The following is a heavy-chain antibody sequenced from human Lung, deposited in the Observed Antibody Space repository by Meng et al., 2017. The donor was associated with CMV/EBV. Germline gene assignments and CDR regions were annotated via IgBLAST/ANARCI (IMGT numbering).Heavy chain of an antibody. CDR2: ISSSSGYI. CDR1: GFTFTRYT. V-gene: IGHV3-21*01. D-gene: IGHD2-21*01. CDR3: ASDRGPEPPLGWPQPWGVHF. Sequence: GGSLRLXCAASGFTFTRYTRIWVRQAPGKGPEWVSSISSSSGYIYYADSVKGRFTISRDNAKNSLFLQICNMRAEEKAVYYCASDRGPEPPLGWPQPWGVHFWXHGALVTVSS. J-gene: IGHJ4*03.